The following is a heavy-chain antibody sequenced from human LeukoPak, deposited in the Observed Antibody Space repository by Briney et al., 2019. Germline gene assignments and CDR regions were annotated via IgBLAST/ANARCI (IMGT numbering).Heavy chain of an antibody. J-gene: IGHJ4*02. CDR1: GYTFTSYD. CDR2: IIPIFGTA. Sequence: GASVKVSCKASGYTFTSYDINWVRQAPGQGLEWMGGIIPIFGTANYAQKFQGRVTITADKSTSTAYMELSSLRSEDTAVYYCARRFIAVAEYYFDYWGQGTLVTVSS. D-gene: IGHD6-19*01. V-gene: IGHV1-69*06. CDR3: ARRFIAVAEYYFDY.